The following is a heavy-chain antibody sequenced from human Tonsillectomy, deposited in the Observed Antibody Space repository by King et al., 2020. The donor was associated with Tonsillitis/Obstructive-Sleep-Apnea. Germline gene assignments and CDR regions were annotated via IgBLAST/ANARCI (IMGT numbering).Heavy chain of an antibody. V-gene: IGHV1-18*01. J-gene: IGHJ5*02. CDR1: GYTFTSYG. CDR3: ARVREGYDSSGSVIRWFDP. CDR2: ISAYNGNT. D-gene: IGHD3-22*01. Sequence: VQLVESGAEVKKPGASVKVSCKASGYTFTSYGISWVRQAPGQGLEWMGWISAYNGNTNYAQKLQGRVTMTTDTSTSTAYMELRSLRSDDTAVYYCARVREGYDSSGSVIRWFDPWGQGTLVTVSS.